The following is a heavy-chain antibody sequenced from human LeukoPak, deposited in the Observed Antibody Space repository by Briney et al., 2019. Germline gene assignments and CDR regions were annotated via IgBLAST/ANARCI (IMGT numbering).Heavy chain of an antibody. CDR2: ISSSSSYI. V-gene: IGHV3-21*01. CDR3: ARDNYFQLAIDY. J-gene: IGHJ4*02. Sequence: GGSLRLSCAASGFTFSSYAMHWVRQAPGKGLEWVSSISSSSSYIYYADSVKGRFTISRDNAKNSLYLQMNSLRAEDTAVYYCARDNYFQLAIDYWGQGTLVTVSS. CDR1: GFTFSSYA. D-gene: IGHD2-2*01.